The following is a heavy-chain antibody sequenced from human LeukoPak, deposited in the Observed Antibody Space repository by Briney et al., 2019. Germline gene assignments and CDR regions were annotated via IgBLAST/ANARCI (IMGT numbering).Heavy chain of an antibody. CDR1: GFIFGDYA. D-gene: IGHD3-22*01. CDR2: IRSTAYGATT. CDR3: TRLGITFYYDSSGYYPGAFDI. Sequence: QPGGSLRLSCTASGFIFGDYALRWVRQAPGKGLKWVGLIRSTAYGATTAYAASVEGRFNISRDDSKSIAYLQMYSLKTEDTAVYYCTRLGITFYYDSSGYYPGAFDIWGQGTLVTVSS. J-gene: IGHJ3*02. V-gene: IGHV3-49*04.